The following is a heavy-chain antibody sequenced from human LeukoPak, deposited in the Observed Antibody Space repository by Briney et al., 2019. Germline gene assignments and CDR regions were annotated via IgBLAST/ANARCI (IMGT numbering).Heavy chain of an antibody. CDR3: ANDYRSGSFHDF. J-gene: IGHJ4*02. CDR1: GFAFSSYA. CDR2: ISRRDDYT. D-gene: IGHD3-10*01. V-gene: IGHV3-23*01. Sequence: GGSLRLSCAASGFAFSSYAMSWVRQPPGKGLGWVSVISRRDDYTYYAGSVKGRFTISRDNSKNTLYLQMNTLRAEDTAVYYCANDYRSGSFHDFWGQGTLVTVSS.